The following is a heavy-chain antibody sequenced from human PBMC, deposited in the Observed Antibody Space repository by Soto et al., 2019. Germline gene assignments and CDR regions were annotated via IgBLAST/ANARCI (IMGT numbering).Heavy chain of an antibody. D-gene: IGHD6-19*01. J-gene: IGHJ4*01. CDR1: GGSISDNW. CDR3: ARHIAVPRTRGVDF. Sequence: QVQLQESGPGLVKPSETLSLTCAVSGGSISDNWWSWVRQPPGKGLEWIGEIYHTGTTHYNPSLWSRVTISIDKSKSQVSRKLSSGPAADAAVYYCARHIAVPRTRGVDFWGHGTLVTVSS. CDR2: IYHTGTT. V-gene: IGHV4-4*02.